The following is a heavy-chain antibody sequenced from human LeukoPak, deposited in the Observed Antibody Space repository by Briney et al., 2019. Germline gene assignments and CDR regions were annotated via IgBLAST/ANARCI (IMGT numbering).Heavy chain of an antibody. J-gene: IGHJ4*02. CDR1: AGSVSSGSYY. CDR2: IYYSGST. Sequence: PSETLSLTCTVSAGSVSSGSYYWSWIRQPPGKGLEWIGYIYYSGSTTYNPSLKSRVTMSVDTSKNKFSLKLNSLTAADTAVYYCARVPISTTARGYFDYWGQRTLVTVSS. CDR3: ARVPISTTARGYFDY. V-gene: IGHV4-61*01. D-gene: IGHD4-17*01.